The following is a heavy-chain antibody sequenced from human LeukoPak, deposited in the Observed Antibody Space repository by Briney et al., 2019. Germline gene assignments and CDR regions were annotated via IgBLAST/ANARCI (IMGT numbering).Heavy chain of an antibody. V-gene: IGHV3-9*01. Sequence: GGSLRLSCAASGFTFDDYAMHWVRQAPGKGLEWVSGISWNSGSIGYADSVKGRFTISRDNSKNTLYLQMNSLRAEDTAVYYCARAVTGTSDFDYWGQGTLVTVSS. D-gene: IGHD1-7*01. J-gene: IGHJ4*02. CDR3: ARAVTGTSDFDY. CDR2: ISWNSGSI. CDR1: GFTFDDYA.